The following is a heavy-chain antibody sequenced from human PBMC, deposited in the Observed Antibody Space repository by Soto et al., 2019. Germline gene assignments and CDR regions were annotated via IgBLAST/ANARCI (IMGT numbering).Heavy chain of an antibody. V-gene: IGHV1-46*01. D-gene: IGHD3-10*01. J-gene: IGHJ5*02. CDR3: ARDRPGISVIRAVKTYNYFDP. Sequence: ASVKVSCKASGYTFTTYYMYWVRQAPGQGLEWMGIINPSGGSTSFAQNFQERVTMTTDTSTNTAYMELRSLRSDDTAIYYCARDRPGISVIRAVKTYNYFDPWGQGTLVTVSS. CDR2: INPSGGST. CDR1: GYTFTTYY.